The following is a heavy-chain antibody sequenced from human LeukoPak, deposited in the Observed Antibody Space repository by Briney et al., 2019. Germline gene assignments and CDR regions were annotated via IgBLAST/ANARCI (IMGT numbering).Heavy chain of an antibody. D-gene: IGHD3-22*01. Sequence: GSSVKVSRKASGGTFSSYAISWVRQAPGQGLEWMGRIIPIFGTANYAQKFQGRVTITTDESTSTAYMELSSLRSEDTAVYYCARDPPMIEYGGSAFDIWGQGTMVTVSS. CDR3: ARDPPMIEYGGSAFDI. V-gene: IGHV1-69*05. J-gene: IGHJ3*02. CDR1: GGTFSSYA. CDR2: IIPIFGTA.